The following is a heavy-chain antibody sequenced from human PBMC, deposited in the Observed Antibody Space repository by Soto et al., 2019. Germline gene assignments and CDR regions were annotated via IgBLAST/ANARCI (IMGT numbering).Heavy chain of an antibody. CDR2: ISAYNGET. V-gene: IGHV1-18*01. J-gene: IGHJ4*02. CDR1: GYNFHSYG. D-gene: IGHD3-3*01. CDR3: ARALEESGDVWTGVRLY. Sequence: QVQLVQSGAEVKKPGASVKVSCKASGYNFHSYGITWVRQAPGQGLEWLGWISAYNGETHSGQMLQGRVSLTIDMSTTTAYMELRSLRADDTAVYYCARALEESGDVWTGVRLYWGQGTRVTVSS.